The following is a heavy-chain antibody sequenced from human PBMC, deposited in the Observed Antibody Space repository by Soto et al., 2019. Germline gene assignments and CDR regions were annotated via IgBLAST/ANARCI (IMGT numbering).Heavy chain of an antibody. V-gene: IGHV3-21*01. J-gene: IGHJ3*02. Sequence: EVQLVESGGGLVKPGGSLRLSCAASGFTFSSYSMNWVRQAPGKGLEWVSSISSSSSYIYYADSVKGRFTISRDNAKNSVYLQMNSLRDEDTAVYYCASDRRTADAFDIWGQGTMVTVSS. CDR2: ISSSSSYI. CDR1: GFTFSSYS. CDR3: ASDRRTADAFDI.